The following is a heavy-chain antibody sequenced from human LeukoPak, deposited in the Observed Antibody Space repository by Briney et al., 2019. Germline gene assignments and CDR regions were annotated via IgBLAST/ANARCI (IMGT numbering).Heavy chain of an antibody. CDR3: ARERAYFDP. CDR2: ISAGGDTT. CDR1: GFTFSIYA. Sequence: GGSLRLSCVDSGFTFSIYAMAWVRQAPGKGLEWVSVISAGGDTTRYAGSVKGRLIISRDNSKNTVYLQMNRLAAEDTAVYCCARERAYFDPWGQGTLVTVSS. J-gene: IGHJ5*02. V-gene: IGHV3-23*01.